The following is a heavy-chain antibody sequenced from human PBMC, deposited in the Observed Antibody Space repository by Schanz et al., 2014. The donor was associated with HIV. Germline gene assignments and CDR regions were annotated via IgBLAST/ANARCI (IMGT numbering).Heavy chain of an antibody. V-gene: IGHV3-9*01. CDR3: ARGRSGRGALFVGMDV. D-gene: IGHD6-19*01. CDR1: GFTFDDYA. Sequence: EVQLVESGGGLVQPGRSLRLSCAASGFTFDDYAMHWVRQAPGKGLEWVSSISWSSGSVDYADSVKGRFTISRDNAKNSLYLEMNSLRAEDTALYYCARGRSGRGALFVGMDVWGQGTTVTVSS. J-gene: IGHJ6*02. CDR2: ISWSSGSV.